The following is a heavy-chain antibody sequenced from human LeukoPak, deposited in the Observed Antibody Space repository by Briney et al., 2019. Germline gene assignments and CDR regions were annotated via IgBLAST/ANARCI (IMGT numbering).Heavy chain of an antibody. Sequence: SETLSLTCAVYGGFFSGYYWSWIRQPPGKGLEWIGEINHSGSTNYNPSLKSRVTISVDTSKNQFSLKLSSVTAADTAVYYCARGGPLYMMVRKVGPALDYWGQGTLVTVSS. V-gene: IGHV4-34*01. CDR2: INHSGST. CDR3: ARGGPLYMMVRKVGPALDY. CDR1: GGFFSGYY. D-gene: IGHD3-10*01. J-gene: IGHJ4*02.